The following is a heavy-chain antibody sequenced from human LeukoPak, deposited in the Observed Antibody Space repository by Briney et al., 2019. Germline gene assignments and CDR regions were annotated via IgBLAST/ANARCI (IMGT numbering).Heavy chain of an antibody. CDR2: ISSSGSTV. CDR1: GFTFSSYE. D-gene: IGHD6-19*01. V-gene: IGHV3-48*03. CDR3: AKGRGWYFDY. Sequence: PGGSLRLSCAASGFTFSSYEMNWVRQAPGKGLEWVSYISSSGSTVYYADSVKGRFTISRDNSRNTLYLQMNSLRAEDTAVYYCAKGRGWYFDYWGQGTLVTVSS. J-gene: IGHJ4*02.